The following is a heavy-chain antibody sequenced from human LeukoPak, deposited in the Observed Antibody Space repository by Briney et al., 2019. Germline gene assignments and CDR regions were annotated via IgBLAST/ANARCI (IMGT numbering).Heavy chain of an antibody. V-gene: IGHV1-2*02. D-gene: IGHD6-13*01. CDR3: ARVAGGWEAAGTNYFDY. J-gene: IGHJ4*02. CDR2: INPNSGGT. CDR1: GYTFTGYY. Sequence: ASVKVSCKASGYTFTGYYMHWVRQAPGQGLEWMGWINPNSGGTNYAQKFQGRVTMTRDTSISTAYMELSRLRSDDTAVYYCARVAGGWEAAGTNYFDYWGQGTLVTVPS.